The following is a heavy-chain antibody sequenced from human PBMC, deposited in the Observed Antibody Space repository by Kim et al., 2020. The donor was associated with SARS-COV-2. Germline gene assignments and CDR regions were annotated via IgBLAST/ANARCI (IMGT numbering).Heavy chain of an antibody. J-gene: IGHJ3*02. D-gene: IGHD5-18*01. CDR3: ARLPNYSYGYAFDI. V-gene: IGHV5-51*01. Sequence: SPSFEGQVTIPADKSISTAYLQWSSLKASDTAMYYCARLPNYSYGYAFDIWGQGTMVTVSS.